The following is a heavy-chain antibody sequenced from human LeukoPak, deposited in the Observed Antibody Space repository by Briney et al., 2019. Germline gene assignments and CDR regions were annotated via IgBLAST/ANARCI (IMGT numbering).Heavy chain of an antibody. V-gene: IGHV4-59*01. J-gene: IGHJ5*02. Sequence: ASETLSLTCTVSGGSISSYYWSWIRQPPGKGLEWIGYIYYSGSTNYNPSLKSRVTISVDTSKNQFSLKLSSVTAADTAVYYCARCGLARAGRWFDPWGQGTLVTVSS. CDR3: ARCGLARAGRWFDP. CDR1: GGSISSYY. D-gene: IGHD1-14*01. CDR2: IYYSGST.